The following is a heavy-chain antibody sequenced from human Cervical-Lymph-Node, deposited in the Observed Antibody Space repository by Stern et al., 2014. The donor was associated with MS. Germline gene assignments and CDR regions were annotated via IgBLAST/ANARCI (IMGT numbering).Heavy chain of an antibody. CDR3: ARDWPYYDFWSGYYNDPNWFDP. CDR2: INPSGGSN. D-gene: IGHD3-3*01. Sequence: QVQLVQSGAEVKKPGASVKVSCKASGYTFTSYYMHWVRQAPGQGLEWMGIINPSGGSNSYAQKFQGRVTMTRDTSTSTVSMELSSLRSEDTAVYYCARDWPYYDFWSGYYNDPNWFDPWGQGTLVTVSS. CDR1: GYTFTSYY. V-gene: IGHV1-46*03. J-gene: IGHJ5*02.